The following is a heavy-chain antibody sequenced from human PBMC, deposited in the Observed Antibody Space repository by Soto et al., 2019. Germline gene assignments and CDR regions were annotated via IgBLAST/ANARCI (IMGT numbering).Heavy chain of an antibody. J-gene: IGHJ4*02. D-gene: IGHD2-2*01. CDR3: ARGPGTSYFDY. Sequence: GGSLRLSCAASGFTFSGYGMHWVRQAPGKGLEWVAVIWSGGSNENYADSVKGRFTISRDNSKNMLYLQMNSLRAEDTAVYYCARGPGTSYFDYWGQGSLVTVSS. V-gene: IGHV3-33*01. CDR2: IWSGGSNE. CDR1: GFTFSGYG.